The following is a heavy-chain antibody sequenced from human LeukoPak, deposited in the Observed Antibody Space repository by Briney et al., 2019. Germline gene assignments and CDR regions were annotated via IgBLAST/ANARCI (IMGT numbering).Heavy chain of an antibody. CDR3: AKDSTSFGYCSSTSCWGFGNY. D-gene: IGHD2-2*03. V-gene: IGHV3-30*02. CDR1: GFTFSSYG. CDR2: IRYDGSNK. J-gene: IGHJ4*02. Sequence: GGSLRLSCAASGFTFSSYGMHWVRQAPGKGLEWVAFIRYDGSNKYYADSVKGRFTISRDNSKNTLYLQMNSLRAEDTAVYYCAKDSTSFGYCSSTSCWGFGNYWGQGTLITVSS.